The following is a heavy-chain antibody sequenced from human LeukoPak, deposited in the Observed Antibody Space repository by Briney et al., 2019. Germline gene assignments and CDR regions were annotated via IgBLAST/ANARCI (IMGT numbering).Heavy chain of an antibody. J-gene: IGHJ6*03. CDR1: GFTFINYS. CDR2: IYSGGST. Sequence: GGSLRLSCAASGFTFINYSMNWVRQAPGKGLEWVSVIYSGGSTYYADSVKGRFTISRDNSKNTLYLQMNSLRAEDTAVYYCARETPQGSYDILTGYYRYYYYMDVWGKGTTVTISS. V-gene: IGHV3-53*01. D-gene: IGHD3-9*01. CDR3: ARETPQGSYDILTGYYRYYYYMDV.